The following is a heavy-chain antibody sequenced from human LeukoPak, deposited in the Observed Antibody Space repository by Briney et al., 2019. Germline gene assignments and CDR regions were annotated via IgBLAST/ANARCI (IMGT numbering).Heavy chain of an antibody. D-gene: IGHD6-19*01. CDR3: ARVHSSGWYGLEYYFDY. Sequence: ASVTVSCKASGYTFTSYGISWVRQAPGQGLEWMGWISAYNGNTNYAQKLQGRVTMTTDTSTSTAYMELRSLRSDDTAVYYCARVHSSGWYGLEYYFDYWGQGTLVTVSS. J-gene: IGHJ4*02. V-gene: IGHV1-18*01. CDR2: ISAYNGNT. CDR1: GYTFTSYG.